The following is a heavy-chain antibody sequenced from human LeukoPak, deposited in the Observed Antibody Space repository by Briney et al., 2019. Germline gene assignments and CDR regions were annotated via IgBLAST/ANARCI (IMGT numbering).Heavy chain of an antibody. D-gene: IGHD3-3*01. V-gene: IGHV3-23*01. CDR1: GFTFSSYA. CDR3: VKCGYDFWSGYYTGIRDYYYGMDV. J-gene: IGHJ6*02. CDR2: ISGSGGST. Sequence: GGSLRLSCAASGFTFSSYAMSWVRQAPGKGLEWVSAISGSGGSTYYADSVKGRFTISRDNSKNTLYLQMNGLRAEDTAVYYCVKCGYDFWSGYYTGIRDYYYGMDVWGQGTTVTVSS.